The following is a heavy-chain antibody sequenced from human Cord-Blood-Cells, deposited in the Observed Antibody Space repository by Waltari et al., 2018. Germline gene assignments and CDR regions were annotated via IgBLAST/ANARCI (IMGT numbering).Heavy chain of an antibody. D-gene: IGHD4-4*01. CDR2: INHSGST. V-gene: IGHV4-34*01. CDR3: ARGGFTVTRPYYFDY. CDR1: GGSFSGYY. Sequence: QVQLQQWGAGLLKPSETLSLTCAVYGGSFSGYYWSWIRQPPGKGLEWIGEINHSGSTNYNPSRKSRVTISVDTSKNQFSLKLSSVTAADTAVYYCARGGFTVTRPYYFDYWGQGTLVTVSS. J-gene: IGHJ4*02.